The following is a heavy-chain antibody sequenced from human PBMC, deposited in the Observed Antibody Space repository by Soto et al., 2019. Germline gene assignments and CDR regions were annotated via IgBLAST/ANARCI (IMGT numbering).Heavy chain of an antibody. V-gene: IGHV1-58*01. Sequence: VKVSCNASGFTFTSSALQWVRQARGQRLEWIGWIVVGSGNTNYAQKFQERVTITRDMSTSTAYMELSSLRSEDTAVYYCAADPGAGNYYYYYGMDVWGQGTTVTVSS. CDR1: GFTFTSSA. J-gene: IGHJ6*02. CDR2: IVVGSGNT. CDR3: AADPGAGNYYYYYGMDV. D-gene: IGHD1-1*01.